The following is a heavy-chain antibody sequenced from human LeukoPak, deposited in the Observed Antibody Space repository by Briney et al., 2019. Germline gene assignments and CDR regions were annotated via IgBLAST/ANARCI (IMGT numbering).Heavy chain of an antibody. CDR2: INPNSGGT. Sequence: GASVKVSCKASGYTFTGYYMHWVRQAPGQGLEWMGWINPNSGGTNYAQKFQGRVTMTRDTSISTAYMELSRLRSDDTAVYYCARDLGRPQSIAARRNWFDPWGQGTLVTVSS. CDR3: ARDLGRPQSIAARRNWFDP. V-gene: IGHV1-2*02. J-gene: IGHJ5*02. CDR1: GYTFTGYY. D-gene: IGHD6-6*01.